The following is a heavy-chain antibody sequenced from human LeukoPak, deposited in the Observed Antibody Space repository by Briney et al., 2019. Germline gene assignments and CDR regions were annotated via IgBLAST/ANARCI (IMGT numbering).Heavy chain of an antibody. V-gene: IGHV3-21*01. Sequence: GGSLRLSCAASGFTFSNYWMHWVRQAPRKGLEWLSYISGNSGDINYADSVKGRFTISRDNAKNSLYLQMNSLRVEDTAVYYCARDPRTVRIWGQGTLVTVSS. D-gene: IGHD1-1*01. J-gene: IGHJ4*02. CDR1: GFTFSNYW. CDR2: ISGNSGDI. CDR3: ARDPRTVRI.